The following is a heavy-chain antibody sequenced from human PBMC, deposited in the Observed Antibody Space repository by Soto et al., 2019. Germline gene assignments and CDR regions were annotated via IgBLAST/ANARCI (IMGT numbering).Heavy chain of an antibody. Sequence: EVQLLESGGGLVQPGGSLRLSCAASGFTFSSYAMSWVRQAPGKGLEWVSTISGSGGSTHYADSVKGRFTISRDNSKNSLDLQMNSLRADDTAVYYCAKFYGGNSANASAIDPFGQGTLVTVSS. J-gene: IGHJ5*02. CDR3: AKFYGGNSANASAIDP. D-gene: IGHD2-21*02. CDR1: GFTFSSYA. V-gene: IGHV3-23*01. CDR2: ISGSGGST.